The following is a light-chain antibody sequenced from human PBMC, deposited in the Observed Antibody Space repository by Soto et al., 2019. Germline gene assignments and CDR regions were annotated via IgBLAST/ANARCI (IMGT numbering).Light chain of an antibody. CDR1: SPNIGKNF. Sequence: QSVLTQPPSVSAAPGQKVTISCSGSSPNIGKNFVSWYQQLPGTAPKLLIYDNDVRPSGTPDRVSASKSGVSATLGITGLQTGDEGAYYCGTWDDSLRGGVFGSGTKLTVL. CDR2: DND. CDR3: GTWDDSLRGGV. V-gene: IGLV1-51*01. J-gene: IGLJ1*01.